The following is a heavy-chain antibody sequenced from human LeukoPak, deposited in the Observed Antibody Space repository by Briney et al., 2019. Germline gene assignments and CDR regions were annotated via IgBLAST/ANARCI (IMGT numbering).Heavy chain of an antibody. CDR1: GFTFSSYA. CDR2: IKSKTDGGTT. V-gene: IGHV3-15*01. Sequence: GGSLRLSCAASGFTFSSYAMSWVRQAPGKGLEWVGRIKSKTDGGTTDYAAPVKGRFTISRDDSKNTLYLQMNSLKTEDTAVYYCTSVGFGPYYFDNWGQGTLVTVSS. CDR3: TSVGFGPYYFDN. J-gene: IGHJ4*02. D-gene: IGHD3-10*01.